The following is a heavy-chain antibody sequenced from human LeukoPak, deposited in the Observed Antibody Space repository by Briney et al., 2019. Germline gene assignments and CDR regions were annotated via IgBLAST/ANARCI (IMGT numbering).Heavy chain of an antibody. CDR3: ARLNYGDYDQDWFDP. CDR1: GFTFSSYG. Sequence: GGSLRLSCAASGFTFSSYGMHWVRQAPGKGLEWVAVISYDGSNKYYADSVKGRFTISRDNAKNSLYLQMNSLRAEDTAVYYCARLNYGDYDQDWFDPWGQGTLVTVSS. V-gene: IGHV3-30*03. D-gene: IGHD4-17*01. J-gene: IGHJ5*02. CDR2: ISYDGSNK.